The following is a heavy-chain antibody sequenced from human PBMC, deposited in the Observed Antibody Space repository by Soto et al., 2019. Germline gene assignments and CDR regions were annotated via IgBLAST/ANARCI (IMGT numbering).Heavy chain of an antibody. CDR2: MNPNNGNT. Sequence: ASVKVSCKASGYTFTSYDISWVRQATGQGLEWMGWMNPNNGNTDYAPKFQGRVTMTMNTSIGTAYMELSSLRSEDTAVYYCARSPRNYYALGSYSYFRHWGHGTLVTNSS. V-gene: IGHV1-8*01. CDR3: ARSPRNYYALGSYSYFRH. D-gene: IGHD3-10*01. J-gene: IGHJ1*01. CDR1: GYTFTSYD.